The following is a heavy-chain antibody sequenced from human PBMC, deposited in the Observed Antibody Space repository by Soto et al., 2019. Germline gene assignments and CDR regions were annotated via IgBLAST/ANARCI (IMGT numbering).Heavy chain of an antibody. CDR1: DDSDNWNKR. CDR2: MVHSGST. Sequence: QVQLEESGPGLVKPSDTLSLTCSVSDDSDNWNKRWSWVRPSPGTGPEWIWEMVHSGSTNYKPSVKSRDTMSIDKAKKQFSLELTSVVAADSALYYCASGKDYGCGTWGRGILVTVS. CDR3: ASGKDYGCGT. V-gene: IGHV4-4*02. J-gene: IGHJ5*02. D-gene: IGHD3-16*01.